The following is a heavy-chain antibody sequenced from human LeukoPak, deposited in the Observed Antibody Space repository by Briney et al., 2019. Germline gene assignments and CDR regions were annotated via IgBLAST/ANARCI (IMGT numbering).Heavy chain of an antibody. CDR3: AREPSSGSVSSWYPLDY. D-gene: IGHD6-13*01. CDR2: ISSGRTK. J-gene: IGHJ4*02. V-gene: IGHV3-48*01. Sequence: GGSLRLSCVASGFTFSMHGLNWVRQTPGKGLEWVSYISSGRTKFYADSVKGRFTISRDNAKNSLYLQMNSLRVEDTAVYYCAREPSSGSVSSWYPLDYWGQGTLVTVSS. CDR1: GFTFSMHG.